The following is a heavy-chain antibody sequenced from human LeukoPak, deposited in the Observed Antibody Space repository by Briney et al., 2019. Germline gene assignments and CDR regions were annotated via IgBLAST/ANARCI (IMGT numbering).Heavy chain of an antibody. J-gene: IGHJ4*02. V-gene: IGHV3-48*04. CDR1: GFTFSNYS. Sequence: PGGSLRLSCVASGFTFSNYSMNWVRQAPGKGLEWVSYIRLRSNTIYYAESVKGRFTTSRDNAKNSLYLQMNSLRAEDTAVYYCSSSTGRTTNFGYWGQGTLVTVSS. CDR2: IRLRSNTI. CDR3: SSSTGRTTNFGY. D-gene: IGHD1-7*01.